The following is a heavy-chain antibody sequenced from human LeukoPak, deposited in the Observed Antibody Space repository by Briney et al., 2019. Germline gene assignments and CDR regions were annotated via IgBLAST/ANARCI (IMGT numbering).Heavy chain of an antibody. CDR2: IYYSGST. V-gene: IGHV4-30-4*01. Sequence: SQTLSLTCTVSGGSISSGDYYWSWLRQPPGKGLEWIGYIYYSGSTYYNPSLKSRVTISVDTSKNQFSLKLSSVTAADTAVYYCARDGFLEWLSPPYYGMDVWGQGTTVTVSS. CDR3: ARDGFLEWLSPPYYGMDV. J-gene: IGHJ6*02. CDR1: GGSISSGDYY. D-gene: IGHD3-3*01.